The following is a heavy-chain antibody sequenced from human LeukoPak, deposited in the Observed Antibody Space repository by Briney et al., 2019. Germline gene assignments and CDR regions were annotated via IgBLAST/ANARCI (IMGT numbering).Heavy chain of an antibody. CDR2: ISGSGAST. J-gene: IGHJ4*02. V-gene: IGHV3-23*01. CDR3: AKDVGKWESLHFFDY. CDR1: GFTFSNYV. Sequence: GGSLRLSCAASGFTFSNYVMSWVRQAPGKGLEWISGISGSGASTYYADSVTGRFTISRDNSRNTLYLQMNSLRGDDTAVYYCAKDVGKWESLHFFDYWGQGTLVTVSS. D-gene: IGHD1-26*01.